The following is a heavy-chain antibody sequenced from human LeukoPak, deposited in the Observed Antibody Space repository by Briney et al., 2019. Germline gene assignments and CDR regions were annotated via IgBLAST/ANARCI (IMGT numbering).Heavy chain of an antibody. D-gene: IGHD3-22*01. Sequence: GESLKISCKGYGYSFTNYWIGWVRQLPGKGRECMGIIYPGDSDTRISPSFQGQVTMSVDKSISTAYLQWSGLKASDTAMYYCARSPPHDYDTSGFFYYWGQGTLVTVSS. CDR1: GYSFTNYW. J-gene: IGHJ4*02. V-gene: IGHV5-51*01. CDR2: IYPGDSDT. CDR3: ARSPPHDYDTSGFFYY.